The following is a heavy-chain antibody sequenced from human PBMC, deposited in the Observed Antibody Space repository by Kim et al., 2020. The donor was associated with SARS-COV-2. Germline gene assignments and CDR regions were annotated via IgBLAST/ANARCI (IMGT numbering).Heavy chain of an antibody. D-gene: IGHD1-26*01. CDR2: ISYDGSNK. Sequence: GGSLRLSCAASGFTFSSYGMHWVRQAPGKGLEWVAVISYDGSNKYYADSVKGRFTISRDNSKNTLYLQMNSLRAEDTAVYYCAKPAQGSYGQYFDYWGQG. J-gene: IGHJ4*02. CDR1: GFTFSSYG. CDR3: AKPAQGSYGQYFDY. V-gene: IGHV3-30*18.